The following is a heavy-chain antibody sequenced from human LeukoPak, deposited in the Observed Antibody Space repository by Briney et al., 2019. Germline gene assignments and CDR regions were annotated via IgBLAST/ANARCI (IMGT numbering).Heavy chain of an antibody. J-gene: IGHJ5*02. Sequence: PSETLSLTCTVSGGSISSYYWSWIRQPPGKGLEWIGYIYYSGSTNYNPSLKSRVTISVDTSKNQFSLKLSAVTAADTAVYYCARHPYCSSTSCPANWFDPWGQGTLVTVSS. CDR1: GGSISSYY. CDR2: IYYSGST. CDR3: ARHPYCSSTSCPANWFDP. V-gene: IGHV4-59*08. D-gene: IGHD2-2*01.